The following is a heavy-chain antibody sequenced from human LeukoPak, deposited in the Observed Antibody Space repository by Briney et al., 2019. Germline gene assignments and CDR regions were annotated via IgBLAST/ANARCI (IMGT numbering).Heavy chain of an antibody. V-gene: IGHV3-23*01. CDR3: AKDLYSNYGPADY. J-gene: IGHJ4*02. CDR2: ISGGGVNT. Sequence: GGSLRLSCAASGFTFTSYSMNWVRQAPGKGLEWVSTISGGGVNTHYADSVGGRFTISRDNSKNTLFLQMNSLRDEDTAVYYCAKDLYSNYGPADYWGQGNLVTVSS. D-gene: IGHD4-11*01. CDR1: GFTFTSYS.